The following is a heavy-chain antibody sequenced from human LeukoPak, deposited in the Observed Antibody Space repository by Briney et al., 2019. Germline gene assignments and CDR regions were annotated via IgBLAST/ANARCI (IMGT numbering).Heavy chain of an antibody. V-gene: IGHV1-69*04. D-gene: IGHD3-16*02. J-gene: IGHJ4*02. CDR3: ARDYGYVWGSYRPNFDY. CDR2: IIPILGIA. CDR1: GGTFSSYA. Sequence: SVKVSCKASGGTFSSYAISWVRPAPGQGLVWMRRIIPILGIANYAQKFQGRVTITADKSTSTAYMEPSSLRSEDTAVYYCARDYGYVWGSYRPNFDYWGQGTLVTVSS.